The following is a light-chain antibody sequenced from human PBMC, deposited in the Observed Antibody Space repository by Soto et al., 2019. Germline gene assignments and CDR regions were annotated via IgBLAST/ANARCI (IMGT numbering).Light chain of an antibody. Sequence: DIQMTQSPSSLSASVGDRVTITCQASQDISNYLNWYQQKPGKAPQLLIYDASNLETGVLSRFSGSGSGTDFTFPISSLQPEDIATYYCQQYDNLPRTFGGGTKVEIK. V-gene: IGKV1-33*01. CDR2: DAS. CDR3: QQYDNLPRT. CDR1: QDISNY. J-gene: IGKJ4*01.